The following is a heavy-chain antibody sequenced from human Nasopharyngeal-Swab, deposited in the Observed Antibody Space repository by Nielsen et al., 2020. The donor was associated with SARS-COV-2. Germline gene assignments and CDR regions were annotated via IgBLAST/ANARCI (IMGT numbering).Heavy chain of an antibody. J-gene: IGHJ6*02. V-gene: IGHV2-5*04. CDR3: KKFSTDYYGSGGHYSMDV. CDR2: IYWNDDK. D-gene: IGHD3-10*01. Sequence: SGPTLVKPTQTLTLTCTFSQFSVTSNGVGVAWIRQSPGKALEWLALIYWNDDKRYSPSLKGRFTITKDTSKKQVVLTMTNMDPVDTGTYYCKKFSTDYYGSGGHYSMDVWGQGITVTVSS. CDR1: QFSVTSNGVG.